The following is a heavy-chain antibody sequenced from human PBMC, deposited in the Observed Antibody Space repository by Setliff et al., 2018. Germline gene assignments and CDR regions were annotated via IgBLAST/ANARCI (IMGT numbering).Heavy chain of an antibody. V-gene: IGHV3-49*04. CDR2: IRSKTDGGTT. Sequence: GGSLRLSCTASGFTFGDYAMSWVRQAPGKGLEWVGFIRSKTDGGTTDYAAPVKGRFTISRDDSKNTLYLQMNSLKTEDTAVYYCTTDRGSSWYVIRDFDYWGQGTLVTVSS. J-gene: IGHJ4*02. CDR1: GFTFGDYA. D-gene: IGHD6-13*01. CDR3: TTDRGSSWYVIRDFDY.